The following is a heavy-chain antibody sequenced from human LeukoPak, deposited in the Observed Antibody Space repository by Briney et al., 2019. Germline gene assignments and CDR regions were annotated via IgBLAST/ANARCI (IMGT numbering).Heavy chain of an antibody. Sequence: KASETLSLTCAVYGGSFSGYYWGWIRQPPGKGLEWIGSIHYSGSTYYNPSLKSRVTISLDTSKNQFSLKLRSVTAADTAVYYCARQEYCGGDCFEDNWGQGTLVTVSS. CDR1: GGSFSGYY. D-gene: IGHD2-21*02. J-gene: IGHJ4*02. V-gene: IGHV4-39*01. CDR3: ARQEYCGGDCFEDN. CDR2: IHYSGST.